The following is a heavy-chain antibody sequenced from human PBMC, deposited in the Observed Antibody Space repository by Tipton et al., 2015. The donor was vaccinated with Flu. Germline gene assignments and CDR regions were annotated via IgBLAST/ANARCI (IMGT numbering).Heavy chain of an antibody. Sequence: TLSLTCTVSGGSISNYYWSWIRQPPGKGLEWIGYIYSSGSTNYSPPLKSRVTISVDTSKNQFSLKVSSVTAADTAVYYCARHSSSARGWFDPWGQGTLVTVSS. D-gene: IGHD3-10*01. CDR3: ARHSSSARGWFDP. J-gene: IGHJ5*02. CDR2: IYSSGST. V-gene: IGHV4-59*08. CDR1: GGSISNYY.